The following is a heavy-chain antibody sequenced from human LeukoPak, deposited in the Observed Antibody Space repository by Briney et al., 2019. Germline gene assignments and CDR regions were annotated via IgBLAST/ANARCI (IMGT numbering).Heavy chain of an antibody. D-gene: IGHD3-3*01. Sequence: SETLSLTCTVSGGSISTGGYYWSWIRQPPGKGLEWIGYIYHSGSAYYNPSLKSRVTISVDRSKNQLSLKLSSVTAADTAVYYCARHPHDFWSALPGWYFDLWGRGTLVTVSS. V-gene: IGHV4-30-2*01. CDR1: GGSISTGGYY. CDR2: IYHSGSA. CDR3: ARHPHDFWSALPGWYFDL. J-gene: IGHJ2*01.